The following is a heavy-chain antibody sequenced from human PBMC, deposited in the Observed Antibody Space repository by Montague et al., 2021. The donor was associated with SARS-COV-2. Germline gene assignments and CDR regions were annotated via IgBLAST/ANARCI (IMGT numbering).Heavy chain of an antibody. D-gene: IGHD5-18*01. CDR3: ARGAGYSYGVDY. CDR1: GASVSSGSHY. J-gene: IGHJ4*02. V-gene: IGHV4-61*01. Sequence: SETLSLTCTVSGASVSSGSHYWIWIRQPPGKGLEFIGYIYNSGSSKYNPSLKSRVTISVDTSTNQVSLKVSSATAADSAVYFCARGAGYSYGVDYWGQGTLVTVSS. CDR2: IYNSGSS.